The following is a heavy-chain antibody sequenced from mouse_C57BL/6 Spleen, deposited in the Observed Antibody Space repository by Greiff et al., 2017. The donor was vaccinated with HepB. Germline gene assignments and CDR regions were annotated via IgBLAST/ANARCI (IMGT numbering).Heavy chain of an antibody. CDR3: TRDRPTIAPQGFAY. Sequence: EVKLMESGEGLVKPGGSLKLSCAASGFTFSSYAMSWVRQTPEKRLEWVAYISSGGDYIYYADTVKGRFTISRDNARNTLYLQMSSLKSEDTAMYYCTRDRPTIAPQGFAYWGQGTLVTVSA. CDR2: ISSGGDYI. J-gene: IGHJ3*01. D-gene: IGHD2-12*01. CDR1: GFTFSSYA. V-gene: IGHV5-9-1*02.